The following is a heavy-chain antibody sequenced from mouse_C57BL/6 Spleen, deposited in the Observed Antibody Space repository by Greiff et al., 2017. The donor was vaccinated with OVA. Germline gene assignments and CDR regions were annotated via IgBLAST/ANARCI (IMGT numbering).Heavy chain of an antibody. CDR3: ARERSADY. V-gene: IGHV5-4*01. D-gene: IGHD6-1*01. Sequence: EVQLVESGGGLVKPGGSLKLSCAASGFTFSSYAMSWVRQTPEQRLEWVATISDGGSYTYYPDNVKGRFTISRDNAKNNLYLQMGHLKSEDTAMYYCARERSADYWGQGTTLTVSS. CDR2: ISDGGSYT. CDR1: GFTFSSYA. J-gene: IGHJ2*01.